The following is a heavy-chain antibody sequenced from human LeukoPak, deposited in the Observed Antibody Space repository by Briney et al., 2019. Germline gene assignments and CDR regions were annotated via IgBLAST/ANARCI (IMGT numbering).Heavy chain of an antibody. J-gene: IGHJ4*02. Sequence: SETLSLTCTVSGGSISGYYWSWIRQPPGKGLEWVGYISYSGSTNYNPSLKSRVTISVDTSKNQFSLKLSSVTAADTAVYYCAGEATGYSSSWYGWGQGTLVTVSS. D-gene: IGHD6-13*01. V-gene: IGHV4-59*12. CDR1: GGSISGYY. CDR2: ISYSGST. CDR3: AGEATGYSSSWYG.